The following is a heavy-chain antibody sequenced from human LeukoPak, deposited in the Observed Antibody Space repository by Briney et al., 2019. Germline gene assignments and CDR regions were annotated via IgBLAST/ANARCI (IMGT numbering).Heavy chain of an antibody. CDR2: FYYSGST. CDR3: ARQHARGYSYAQFDY. D-gene: IGHD5-18*01. V-gene: IGHV4-39*01. J-gene: IGHJ4*02. CDR1: GGSISSSSYY. Sequence: SETLSLTCTVSGGSISSSSYYWGWIRQPPGKGLEWIGSFYYSGSTYYTPSLKSRVTISVDTSKNQFSLKLSSVTAADTAVYYCARQHARGYSYAQFDYWGQGTLVTVSS.